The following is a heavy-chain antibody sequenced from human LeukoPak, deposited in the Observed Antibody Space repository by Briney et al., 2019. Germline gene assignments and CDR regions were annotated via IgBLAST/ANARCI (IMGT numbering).Heavy chain of an antibody. J-gene: IGHJ4*02. CDR3: ARYSPQYGSGKDY. D-gene: IGHD3-10*01. CDR2: ISSSGSTI. Sequence: PGGSLRLSCAASGFTFSSYEMNWVRQAPGQGLEWVSYISSSGSTIYYADSVKGRFTISRDNAKNSLYLQMNSLRAEDTAVYYCARYSPQYGSGKDYWGQGTLVTVSS. V-gene: IGHV3-48*03. CDR1: GFTFSSYE.